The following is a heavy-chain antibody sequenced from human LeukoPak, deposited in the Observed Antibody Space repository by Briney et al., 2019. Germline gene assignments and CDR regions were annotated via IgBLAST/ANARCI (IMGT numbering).Heavy chain of an antibody. CDR2: IWYDGSNQ. CDR3: AREGGYCSGGSCYSLYYFDN. J-gene: IGHJ4*02. D-gene: IGHD2-15*01. V-gene: IGHV3-33*01. CDR1: GFTFRTYG. Sequence: PGGSLRLSCAASGFTFRTYGLHWVRQAPGKGLEWVSFIWYDGSNQYYADPVKGRFTISRDNSKSTLYLHMDSLRADDTAVYYCAREGGYCSGGSCYSLYYFDNWGQGTLVTVSS.